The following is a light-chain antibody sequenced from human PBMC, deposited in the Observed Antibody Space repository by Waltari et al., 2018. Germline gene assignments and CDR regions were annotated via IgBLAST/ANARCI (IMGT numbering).Light chain of an antibody. J-gene: IGKJ1*01. V-gene: IGKV2-30*02. CDR3: KQDSKWPPWT. CDR1: QSLLHRDGNTY. Sequence: DIAMTQSPLSLPVPLGQPGSIPCWSSQSLLHRDGNTYLNWFHQRQGQSPSRLIYKAFTRDPGDPDRFSVSGSGTDFTLTISSVEAEDFAVYYCKQDSKWPPWTFGQGTKVEIK. CDR2: KAF.